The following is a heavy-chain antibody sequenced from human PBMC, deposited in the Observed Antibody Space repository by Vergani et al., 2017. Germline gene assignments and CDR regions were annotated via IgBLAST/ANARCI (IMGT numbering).Heavy chain of an antibody. CDR3: ARVSYSSPGNNWYFDL. D-gene: IGHD6-19*01. Sequence: EVQLLESGGGLVQPGGSLRLSCAASGFTFSSYAMSWVRQAPGKGLEWVSAISGSGGSTYYADSVKGRFTISRDNSKNTLYLQMNSLRAEDTAVYYCARVSYSSPGNNWYFDLWGRGTLVTVSS. V-gene: IGHV3-23*01. CDR1: GFTFSSYA. CDR2: ISGSGGST. J-gene: IGHJ2*01.